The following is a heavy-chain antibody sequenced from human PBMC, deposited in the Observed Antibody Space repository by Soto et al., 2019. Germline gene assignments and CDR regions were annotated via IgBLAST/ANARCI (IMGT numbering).Heavy chain of an antibody. V-gene: IGHV2-5*02. CDR3: AHRLARGATGLYFQH. J-gene: IGHJ1*01. Sequence: GPTLVNPTQTLTLTCTFSGLSLSTSGVAVGWIRQPPGKALEWLALIYWDDDKRYSPSLKSRLTITKDTSKNQVVLTMTNMDPVDTATYYCAHRLARGATGLYFQHWGQGTPVTVSS. D-gene: IGHD3-9*01. CDR2: IYWDDDK. CDR1: GLSLSTSGVA.